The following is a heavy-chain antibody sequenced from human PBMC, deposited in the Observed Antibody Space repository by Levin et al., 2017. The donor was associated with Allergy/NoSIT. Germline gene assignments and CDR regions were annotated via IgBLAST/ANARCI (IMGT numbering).Heavy chain of an antibody. CDR2: ISYDESEK. CDR3: AKDVVFGTSSWSLDF. V-gene: IGHV3-30*18. D-gene: IGHD6-13*01. J-gene: IGHJ4*02. Sequence: QPGGSLRLSCAASGFSFRSFGMHWVRQAPGKGLEWVAVISYDESEKFYADSVKGRFTISRDNTKNTLYLQMNSLRREDAAVYYCAKDVVFGTSSWSLDFWGQGTLVTVSS. CDR1: GFSFRSFG.